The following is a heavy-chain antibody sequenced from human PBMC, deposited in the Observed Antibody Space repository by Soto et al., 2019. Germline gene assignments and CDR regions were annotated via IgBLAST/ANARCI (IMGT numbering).Heavy chain of an antibody. Sequence: QVQLQQWGAGLLKPSETLSLTCAVYDGSFSDYYWSWIRQPPGKGLEWIGEINHSGSTNYNPSLKSRVTISIDTSQNQFSLKLSSVTAADTAVYYCARAQADYGDYYFDYWGQGTLVTLSS. V-gene: IGHV4-34*01. CDR2: INHSGST. CDR1: DGSFSDYY. CDR3: ARAQADYGDYYFDY. D-gene: IGHD4-17*01. J-gene: IGHJ4*02.